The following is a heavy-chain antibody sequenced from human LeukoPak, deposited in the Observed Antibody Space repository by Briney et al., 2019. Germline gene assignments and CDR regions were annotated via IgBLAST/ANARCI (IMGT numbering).Heavy chain of an antibody. CDR2: ISGSGDDT. Sequence: GGSLRLSCAASGFIFSNYAMNWVRQAPGKGLEWVSAISGSGDDTYYADSVKGLFTISRDNSKNTLYLQMNRLRAEDTAIYYCAKDRRSSGPYNWFDPWGQGTLVTVSS. CDR3: AKDRRSSGPYNWFDP. J-gene: IGHJ5*02. CDR1: GFIFSNYA. V-gene: IGHV3-23*01. D-gene: IGHD3-22*01.